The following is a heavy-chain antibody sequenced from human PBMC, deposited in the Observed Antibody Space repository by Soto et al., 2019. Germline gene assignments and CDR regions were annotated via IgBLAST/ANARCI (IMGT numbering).Heavy chain of an antibody. V-gene: IGHV1-69*13. CDR3: ARDLGYDFWSGRSYYYYGMDV. D-gene: IGHD3-3*01. Sequence: ASVKVSCKASGGTFSSYAISWVRQAPGQGLEWMGGIIPIFGTANYAQKFQGRVTIPADESTSTAYMELSSLRSEDTAVYYCARDLGYDFWSGRSYYYYGMDVWGQGTTVTVSS. CDR1: GGTFSSYA. J-gene: IGHJ6*02. CDR2: IIPIFGTA.